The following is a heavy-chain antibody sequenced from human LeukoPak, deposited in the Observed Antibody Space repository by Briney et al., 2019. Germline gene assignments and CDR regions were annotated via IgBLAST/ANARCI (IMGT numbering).Heavy chain of an antibody. D-gene: IGHD6-6*01. J-gene: IGHJ4*02. V-gene: IGHV4-39*07. CDR2: IYYSGST. Sequence: SETLSLTCTVSGGSISSSSYYWGWIRQPPGKGLEWIGSIYYSGSTYYNPSLKSRVTISVDTSKNQFSLKLSSVTAADTAVYYCARLPLGQLARKFDYWGQGTLVTVSS. CDR1: GGSISSSSYY. CDR3: ARLPLGQLARKFDY.